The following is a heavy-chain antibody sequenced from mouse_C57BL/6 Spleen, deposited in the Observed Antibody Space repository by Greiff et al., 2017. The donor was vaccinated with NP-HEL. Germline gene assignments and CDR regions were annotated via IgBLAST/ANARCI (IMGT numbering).Heavy chain of an antibody. V-gene: IGHV1-82*01. J-gene: IGHJ1*03. CDR3: ANYYGSSYWYFDV. D-gene: IGHD1-1*01. CDR1: GYAFSSSW. Sequence: QVQLQQSGPELVKPGASVKISCKASGYAFSSSWMNWVKQRPGTGLEWIGRIYPGDGDTNYNGKFKGKATLTADKSSSTAYMQLSSLTSEDSAVYFCANYYGSSYWYFDVWGTGTTVTVSS. CDR2: IYPGDGDT.